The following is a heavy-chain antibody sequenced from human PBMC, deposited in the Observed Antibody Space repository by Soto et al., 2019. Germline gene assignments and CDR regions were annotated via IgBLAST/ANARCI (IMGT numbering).Heavy chain of an antibody. CDR2: INRNGGNT. V-gene: IGHV3-20*04. CDR1: GFTFDDYG. J-gene: IGHJ3*02. CDR3: ARQGRDAFDI. Sequence: GGSLRLSCVASGFTFDDYGMSWVRQGPGKGLEWVSGINRNGGNTGYADSVQGRFSISRDNAKKSLYLHMNSLRVEDTALYYCARQGRDAFDIWGQGTKVTV.